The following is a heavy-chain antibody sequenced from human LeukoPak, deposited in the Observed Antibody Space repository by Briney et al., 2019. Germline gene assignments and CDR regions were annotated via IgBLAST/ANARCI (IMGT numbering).Heavy chain of an antibody. Sequence: PGGSLRLSCAASGFTFSSYGMHWVRQAPGKGLEWVAFIRYDGSNKYYADSVKGRFTISRDNSKNTLYLQMNSLRAEDTAVYYCARVGGYSSSGGAHYWGQGTLVTVSS. CDR3: ARVGGYSSSGGAHY. CDR2: IRYDGSNK. D-gene: IGHD6-13*01. CDR1: GFTFSSYG. V-gene: IGHV3-30*02. J-gene: IGHJ4*02.